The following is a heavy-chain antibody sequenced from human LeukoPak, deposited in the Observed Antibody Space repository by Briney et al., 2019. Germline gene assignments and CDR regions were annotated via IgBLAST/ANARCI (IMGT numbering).Heavy chain of an antibody. V-gene: IGHV3-21*01. Sequence: GGSLRLSCAASKLTVSSYSMNWIRQAPGKGLEWVSSISSGSRYILYADSVKGRFTISRDNAKNSLYLQMNSLRAEDTGVYYCARSFSGYRDYWGQGTQVSVSS. D-gene: IGHD3-22*01. CDR2: ISSGSRYI. J-gene: IGHJ4*02. CDR1: KLTVSSYS. CDR3: ARSFSGYRDY.